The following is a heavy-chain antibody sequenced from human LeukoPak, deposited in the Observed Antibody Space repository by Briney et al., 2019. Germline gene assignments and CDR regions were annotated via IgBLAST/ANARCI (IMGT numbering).Heavy chain of an antibody. CDR3: ARTPPNWGADY. Sequence: PSETLSLTCTVSGGSISSYYWSWIRQPPGKGLEWIGYIYYSGSTNYNPSLKSRVTISVDTSRNQFSLKLSSVTAADTAVYYCARTPPNWGADYWGQGTLVTVSS. D-gene: IGHD7-27*01. CDR2: IYYSGST. J-gene: IGHJ4*02. V-gene: IGHV4-59*01. CDR1: GGSISSYY.